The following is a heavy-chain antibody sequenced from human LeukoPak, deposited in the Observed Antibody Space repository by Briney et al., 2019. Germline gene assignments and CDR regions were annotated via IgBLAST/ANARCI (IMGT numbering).Heavy chain of an antibody. D-gene: IGHD3-22*01. CDR2: SSAYYGNT. CDR3: ARDLYKYYNSRRPGY. V-gene: IGHV1-18*01. CDR1: GYTFTRYV. J-gene: IGHJ4*02. Sequence: ASGKVSYKPSGYTFTRYVLSWVRPPPGKGHERMEWSSAYYGNTKYAQIPQGRVTMTTHTSTSTAYMQLRSQRSDGTAVYYCARDLYKYYNSRRPGYWGQGTLVTVSS.